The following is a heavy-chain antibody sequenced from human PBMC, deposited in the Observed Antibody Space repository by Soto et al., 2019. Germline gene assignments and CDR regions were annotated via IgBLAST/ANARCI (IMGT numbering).Heavy chain of an antibody. Sequence: EVQLVESGGGLVQPGGSLRLSCAASGFTFGSYSMNWVRQAPGKGLEWVSFILSSSGVIYYADSVKGRFTISRDNAKNSLYLQMNSLRAEDTAVYYCERDLRAPLVATAMPYDMDVWGKGTTVTVSS. J-gene: IGHJ6*03. CDR1: GFTFGSYS. CDR3: ERDLRAPLVATAMPYDMDV. V-gene: IGHV3-48*01. CDR2: ILSSSGVI. D-gene: IGHD2-21*02.